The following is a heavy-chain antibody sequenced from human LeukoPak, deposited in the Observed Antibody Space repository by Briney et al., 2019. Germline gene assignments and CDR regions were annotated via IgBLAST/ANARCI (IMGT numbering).Heavy chain of an antibody. D-gene: IGHD2-8*01. Sequence: GSLRLSCAVSGFPLSDAWMNWVRQPPGKGLEWIGEIYHSGSTNYNPSLKSRVTISVDKSKNQFSLKLSSVTAADTAVYYCARGPGYCTNGVCYNYYYYGMDVWGQGTTVTVSS. CDR2: IYHSGST. CDR1: GFPLSDAW. CDR3: ARGPGYCTNGVCYNYYYYGMDV. V-gene: IGHV4-4*02. J-gene: IGHJ6*02.